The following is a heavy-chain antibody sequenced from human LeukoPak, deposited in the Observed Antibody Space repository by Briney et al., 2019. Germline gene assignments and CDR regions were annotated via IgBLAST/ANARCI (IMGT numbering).Heavy chain of an antibody. Sequence: GGSLRLSCSVSGFTFSDYEVNWVRQAPGKGLEWISYISSSGTSIYYANSVKGRFTVSRNNAKNTVHLQMNTLRAEDTALYYCAREAASCGGDCLDYWGQGTLVTVSS. J-gene: IGHJ4*02. CDR2: ISSSGTSI. CDR3: AREAASCGGDCLDY. V-gene: IGHV3-48*03. CDR1: GFTFSDYE. D-gene: IGHD2-21*01.